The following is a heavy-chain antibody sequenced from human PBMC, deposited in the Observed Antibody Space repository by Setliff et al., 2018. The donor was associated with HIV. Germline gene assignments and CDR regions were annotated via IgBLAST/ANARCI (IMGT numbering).Heavy chain of an antibody. CDR2: ISGSGIGS. Sequence: GGSLRLSCAASGFTFNTYAMNWVRQAPGKGLEWVSGISGSGIGSYYPDSVKGRFTISRDNSKNTLFLQMNSLTAEDTAVYYCARDVSWRVRTYIDYWGQGALVTVS. V-gene: IGHV3-23*01. D-gene: IGHD3-3*01. CDR3: ARDVSWRVRTYIDY. J-gene: IGHJ4*02. CDR1: GFTFNTYA.